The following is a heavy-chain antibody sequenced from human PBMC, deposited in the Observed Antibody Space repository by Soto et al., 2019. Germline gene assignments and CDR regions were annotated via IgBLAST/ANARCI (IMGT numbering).Heavy chain of an antibody. D-gene: IGHD2-2*01. Sequence: SVKVSCKASGGTFSSYAISWVRQAPGQGLEWMGGIIPIFGTANYAQRFQGRVTITADESTSTAYMELSSLRSEDTAVYYCARSPEVMGLVPATAWDIWGQGTMVTVSS. CDR1: GGTFSSYA. V-gene: IGHV1-69*13. CDR2: IIPIFGTA. J-gene: IGHJ3*02. CDR3: ARSPEVMGLVPATAWDI.